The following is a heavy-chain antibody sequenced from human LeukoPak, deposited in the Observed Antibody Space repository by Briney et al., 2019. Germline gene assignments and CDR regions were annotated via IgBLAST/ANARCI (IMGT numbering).Heavy chain of an antibody. Sequence: ASVKVSCKAPGYTFTDYMHWVRQAPGQGLEWMGWINLNSGERKYAQKFQGRVTLSRDTSISTAHMELSSLRSEDTAVYYCATAGTSFDSWGQGTLVTVSS. CDR2: INLNSGER. J-gene: IGHJ4*02. V-gene: IGHV1-2*02. D-gene: IGHD6-13*01. CDR1: GYTFTDY. CDR3: ATAGTSFDS.